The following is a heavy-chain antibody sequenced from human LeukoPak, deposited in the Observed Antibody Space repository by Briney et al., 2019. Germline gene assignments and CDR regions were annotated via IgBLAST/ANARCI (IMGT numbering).Heavy chain of an antibody. Sequence: SETLSLTRAVYGGSFSGYYWSWIRQPPGKGLEWIGEINHSGSTNYNPSLKSRVTISVDTSKNQFSLKLSSVTAADTAVYYCARERGSVTTLLRWFDPWGQGTLVTVSS. D-gene: IGHD4-17*01. V-gene: IGHV4-34*01. CDR2: INHSGST. CDR3: ARERGSVTTLLRWFDP. J-gene: IGHJ5*02. CDR1: GGSFSGYY.